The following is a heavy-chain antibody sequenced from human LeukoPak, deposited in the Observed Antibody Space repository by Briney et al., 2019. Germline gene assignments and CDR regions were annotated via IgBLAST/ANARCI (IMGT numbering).Heavy chain of an antibody. CDR2: ISSGGGTI. Sequence: GGSLRLSCAASGFTFSSYEMNWVRQGPGKGLEWFSYISSGGGTIYYADSVKGRSTISRDNAKNSLYLQMNSLRAEDTAVYYCVRDLDYWGQGTLVTVSS. CDR1: GFTFSSYE. V-gene: IGHV3-48*03. J-gene: IGHJ4*02. CDR3: VRDLDY.